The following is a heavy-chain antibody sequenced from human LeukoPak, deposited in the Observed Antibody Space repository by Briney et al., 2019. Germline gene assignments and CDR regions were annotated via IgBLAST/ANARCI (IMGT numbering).Heavy chain of an antibody. CDR3: ASMGYFDWSSPFDY. Sequence: PSETLSLTCAVYGGSFSGYYWSWIRQPPGKGLEWIGEINHSGSTNYNPSLKSRVTISGDTSKNQFSLKLSSVTAADTAVYYCASMGYFDWSSPFDYWGQGTLVTVSS. V-gene: IGHV4-34*01. CDR1: GGSFSGYY. CDR2: INHSGST. D-gene: IGHD3-9*01. J-gene: IGHJ4*02.